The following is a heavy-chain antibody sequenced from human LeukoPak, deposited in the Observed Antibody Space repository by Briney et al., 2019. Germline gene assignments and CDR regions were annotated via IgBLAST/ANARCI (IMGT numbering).Heavy chain of an antibody. CDR1: GFTFSSYS. D-gene: IGHD6-19*01. CDR2: IAYDGRNK. V-gene: IGHV3-30*18. J-gene: IGHJ4*02. Sequence: TGGSLRLSCAASGFTFSSYSMNWVRQAPGKGLEWVAVIAYDGRNKYYADSVKGRFTISRDNSKNTLYLQMNSLRAEDTAVYYCAKVPMDAGWLVLDYWGQGTLVTVSS. CDR3: AKVPMDAGWLVLDY.